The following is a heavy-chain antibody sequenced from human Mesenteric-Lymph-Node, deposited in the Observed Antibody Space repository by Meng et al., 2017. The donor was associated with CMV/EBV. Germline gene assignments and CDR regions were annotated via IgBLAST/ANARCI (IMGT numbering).Heavy chain of an antibody. CDR1: GFNFGRFW. CDR3: ARGYWGHSFDI. Sequence: GGSLRLSCEGSGFNFGRFWMHWVRQAPGKGLVWIARITNDGSDTVYADSVKGRFTISRDNAKNTVYLQMSSLGAEDTAVYFCARGYWGHSFDIWGQGAMVTVSS. D-gene: IGHD2-21*01. V-gene: IGHV3-74*01. CDR2: ITNDGSDT. J-gene: IGHJ3*02.